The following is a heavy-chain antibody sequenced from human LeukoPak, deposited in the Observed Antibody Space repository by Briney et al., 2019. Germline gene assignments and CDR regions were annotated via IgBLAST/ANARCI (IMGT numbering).Heavy chain of an antibody. CDR2: ISNDGSNK. D-gene: IGHD2-2*01. CDR1: GFTFSSYA. V-gene: IGHV3-30-3*01. J-gene: IGHJ4*02. CDR3: ARSGCSSTTCSPEY. Sequence: PGRSPRPSCAASGFTFSSYAMYWVRQTPGKGLEWVTVISNDGSNKYYADSVKGRFTVSRDNSRNTLFLEMNSLRTEDTSVYYCARSGCSSTTCSPEYWGQGTLVSVSS.